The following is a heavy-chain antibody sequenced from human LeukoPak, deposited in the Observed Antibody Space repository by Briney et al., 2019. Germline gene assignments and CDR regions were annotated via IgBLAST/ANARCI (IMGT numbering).Heavy chain of an antibody. J-gene: IGHJ4*02. CDR3: ARTRYYYNSRSYGAPYYFDY. V-gene: IGHV4-34*01. D-gene: IGHD3-10*01. CDR1: GFTFSSYE. CDR2: INHSGST. Sequence: PGGSLRLSCAASGFTFSSYEMNWVRQPPGKGLEWIGEINHSGSTNYNPSLKSRVTISVGTSKNQFSLKLSSVTAADTAVYYCARTRYYYNSRSYGAPYYFDYWGQGTLVTVSS.